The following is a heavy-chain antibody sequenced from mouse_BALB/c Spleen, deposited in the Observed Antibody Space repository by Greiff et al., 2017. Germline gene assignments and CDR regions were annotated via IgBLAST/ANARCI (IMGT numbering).Heavy chain of an antibody. CDR2: ISSGSSTI. CDR1: GFTFSSFG. V-gene: IGHV5-17*02. D-gene: IGHD1-1*01. J-gene: IGHJ2*01. Sequence: EVHLVESGGGLVQPGGSRKLSCAASGFTFSSFGMHWVRQAPEKGLEWVAYISSGSSTIYYADTVKGRFTISRDNPKNTLFLQMTSLRSEDTAMYYCARLGGHYGSSYPFDYWGQGTTLTVSS. CDR3: ARLGGHYGSSYPFDY.